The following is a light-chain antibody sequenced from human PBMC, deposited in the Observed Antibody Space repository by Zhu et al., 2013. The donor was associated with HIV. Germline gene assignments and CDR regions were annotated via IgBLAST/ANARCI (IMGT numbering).Light chain of an antibody. CDR1: QGISNL. CDR2: SAS. CDR3: QQADNFPFT. V-gene: IGKV1-27*01. J-gene: IGKJ3*01. Sequence: DIQLTQSPSFLSASVGDRVTITCRVSQGISNLLDWYRLTLGKVPNLLIHSASNLQSGVPSRFSGSGSGTDFTLTISSLQPEDSATYYCQQADNFPFTFGPGTKVEIK.